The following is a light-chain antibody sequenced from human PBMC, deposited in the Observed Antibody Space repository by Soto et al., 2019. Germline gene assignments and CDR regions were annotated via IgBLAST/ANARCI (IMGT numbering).Light chain of an antibody. CDR2: RND. J-gene: IGLJ3*02. CDR1: ISNLGSNF. CDR3: AAWDDSLRGVV. Sequence: SVLTQPPSASGTPGQRVTISCSGSISNLGSNFVFWYQQLPGAAPKLLISRNDQRPSGVPDRFSGSKSGTSASLAISGLRSEDEADYHCAAWDDSLRGVVFGGGTKVTVL. V-gene: IGLV1-47*01.